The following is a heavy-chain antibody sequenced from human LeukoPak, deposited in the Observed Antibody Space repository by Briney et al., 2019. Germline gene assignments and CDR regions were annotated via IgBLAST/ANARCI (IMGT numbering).Heavy chain of an antibody. CDR2: INSDGSST. J-gene: IGHJ5*02. CDR1: GFTFSSYW. D-gene: IGHD2-2*01. CDR3: AREVIVVVPAAINWFDP. Sequence: GGSLRLSCAASGFTFSSYWMHWVRQAPGKGLVWVSRINSDGSSTSYADSVKGRFTISRDDAKNTLYLQMNSLRAEDTAVYYCAREVIVVVPAAINWFDPWGQGTLVTVSS. V-gene: IGHV3-74*01.